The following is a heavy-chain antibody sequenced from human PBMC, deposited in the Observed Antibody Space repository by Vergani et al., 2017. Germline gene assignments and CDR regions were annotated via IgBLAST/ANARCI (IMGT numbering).Heavy chain of an antibody. Sequence: QVQLQESGPGLVKPSETLSLTCTVSGGSISSYYWSWTRQPPGKGLEWIGYIYTSGSTNYNPSLKSRVTISVDTSKNQFSLKLSSVTAADTAVYYCALSSPDYYYGMDVWGQGTTVTVSS. CDR3: ALSSPDYYYGMDV. J-gene: IGHJ6*02. CDR2: IYTSGST. V-gene: IGHV4-4*09. CDR1: GGSISSYY. D-gene: IGHD6-19*01.